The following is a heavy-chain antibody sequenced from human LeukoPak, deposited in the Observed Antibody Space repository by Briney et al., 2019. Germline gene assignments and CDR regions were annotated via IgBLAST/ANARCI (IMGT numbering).Heavy chain of an antibody. CDR1: GGSISSSSYY. J-gene: IGHJ4*02. Sequence: KASETLSLTCTVSGGSISSSSYYWGWIRQPPGKGLEWIGSIYYSGSTYYNPSLKSRVIISVDTSKNQFSLKLSSVTAADTAVYYCARHSRGEGTPSDYWGQGTLVTVSS. D-gene: IGHD3-10*01. V-gene: IGHV4-39*01. CDR3: ARHSRGEGTPSDY. CDR2: IYYSGST.